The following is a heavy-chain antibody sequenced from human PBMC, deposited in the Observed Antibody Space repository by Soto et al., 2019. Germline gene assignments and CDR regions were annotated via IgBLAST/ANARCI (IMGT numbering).Heavy chain of an antibody. V-gene: IGHV3-21*01. CDR2: ISSSSSYI. D-gene: IGHD1-7*01. J-gene: IGHJ4*02. CDR1: GFTFSSYS. CDR3: ARGHLWNLSFDS. Sequence: LRLSCAASGFTFSSYSMNWVRQAPGKGLEWVSSISSSSSYIYYADSVKGRFTISRDNAKNSLYLQMNSLRAEDTAVYYCARGHLWNLSFDSWGQGALVTVSS.